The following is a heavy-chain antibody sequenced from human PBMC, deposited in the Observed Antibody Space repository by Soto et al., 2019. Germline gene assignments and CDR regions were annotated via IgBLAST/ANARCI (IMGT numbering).Heavy chain of an antibody. J-gene: IGHJ6*04. Sequence: PSETLALTCTVSGGSISSYYWSWIRQPAGKGLEWIGRIYTSGSTNYNPSLKSRVTMSVDTSKNQFSLKLSSVTAADTAVYYCARGEDDFWSGWRSYRMDVWGKGTTVIVSS. D-gene: IGHD3-3*01. CDR1: GGSISSYY. CDR2: IYTSGST. V-gene: IGHV4-4*07. CDR3: ARGEDDFWSGWRSYRMDV.